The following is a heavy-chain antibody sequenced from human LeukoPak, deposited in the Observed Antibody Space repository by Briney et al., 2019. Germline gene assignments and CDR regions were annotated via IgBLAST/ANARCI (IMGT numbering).Heavy chain of an antibody. CDR3: ASHISYTFDI. J-gene: IGHJ3*02. V-gene: IGHV4-59*01. CDR2: VYYTGST. D-gene: IGHD2-21*01. CDR1: VGSISNYY. Sequence: SETLSLTCTVSVGSISNYYWSWIRQPPGKGLDWIGYVYYTGSTNYNPSLKSRVTISVDTSKNQFSLKLSSVTAADTAIYYCASHISYTFDIWGQGTMVTVSS.